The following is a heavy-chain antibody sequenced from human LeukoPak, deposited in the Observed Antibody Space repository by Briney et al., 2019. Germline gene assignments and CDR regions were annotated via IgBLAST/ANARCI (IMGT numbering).Heavy chain of an antibody. V-gene: IGHV3-48*03. CDR2: VSSSGSTI. CDR3: AKSAAAMVTYYFDY. Sequence: GGSLRLSCAASGFTFSSYEMNWVRQAPGKGLEWVSYVSSSGSTIYYADSVKGRFTISSDNAKNTLYLQMSSLRAEDTAVYFCAKSAAAMVTYYFDYWGQGTLVTVSS. CDR1: GFTFSSYE. D-gene: IGHD5-18*01. J-gene: IGHJ4*02.